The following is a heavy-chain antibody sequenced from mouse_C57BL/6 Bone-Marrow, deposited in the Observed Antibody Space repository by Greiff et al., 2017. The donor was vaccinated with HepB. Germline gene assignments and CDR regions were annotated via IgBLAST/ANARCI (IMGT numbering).Heavy chain of an antibody. V-gene: IGHV1-55*01. CDR3: ARQRYYGSSPWFAY. D-gene: IGHD1-1*01. CDR1: GYTFTSYW. J-gene: IGHJ3*01. CDR2: IYPGSGST. Sequence: QVQLQQPGAELVKPGASAKMSCTASGYTFTSYWITWVKQRPGKGLEWIGDIYPGSGSTNYNEKFKSKATLTVDTSSSTAYMQLSSLTSEDSAVYCCARQRYYGSSPWFAYWGQGTLVTVSA.